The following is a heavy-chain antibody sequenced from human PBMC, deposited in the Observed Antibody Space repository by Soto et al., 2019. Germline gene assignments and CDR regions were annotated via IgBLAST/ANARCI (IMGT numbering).Heavy chain of an antibody. V-gene: IGHV1-46*01. CDR1: GYTFTAYY. CDR2: IYPIVGTT. CDR3: ARDHWTPRQPLYGMDV. J-gene: IGHJ6*02. Sequence: QVQLVQSGAEVKKPGASVRFSCKAFGYTFTAYYLHWVRQAPGQGLEWMGIIYPIVGTTAYAQRFQGRVTMTADTSTNTVYMELSSLRSGDTAVYYCARDHWTPRQPLYGMDVWGQGTTLTVSS. D-gene: IGHD6-6*01.